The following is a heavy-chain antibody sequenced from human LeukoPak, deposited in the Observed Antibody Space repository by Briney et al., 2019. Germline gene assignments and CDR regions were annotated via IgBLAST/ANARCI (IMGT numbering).Heavy chain of an antibody. V-gene: IGHV3-30-3*01. CDR2: ISYDGSNK. CDR1: GFTFSSYA. D-gene: IGHD3-22*01. CDR3: ARDSGRYYYDSSGYASY. J-gene: IGHJ4*02. Sequence: GGSLRLSCAASGFTFSSYAMHWVRQAPGKGLEWVAVISYDGSNKYYADSVKGRFTISRDNSKNTLYLQMNSLGAEDTAVYYCARDSGRYYYDSSGYASYWGQGTLVTVSS.